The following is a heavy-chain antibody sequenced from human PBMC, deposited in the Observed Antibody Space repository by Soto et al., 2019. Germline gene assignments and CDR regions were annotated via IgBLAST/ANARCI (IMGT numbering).Heavy chain of an antibody. J-gene: IGHJ4*02. D-gene: IGHD1-26*01. CDR3: ARHVGNSPPGS. V-gene: IGHV4-39*01. CDR1: GGSISSSNYH. Sequence: QLQLQESGPGLVKPSETLSLTCTVSGGSISSSNYHCGWFRQPPGQGLEWIGSMYSGSTYYNPSLKSRVTISVDTSKNQFSLKLTSVTAADTAVYHCARHVGNSPPGSWGQGTLVTVSS. CDR2: MYSGST.